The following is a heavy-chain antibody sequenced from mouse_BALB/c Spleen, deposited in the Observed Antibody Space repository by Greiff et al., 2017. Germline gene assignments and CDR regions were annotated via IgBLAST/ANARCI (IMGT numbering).Heavy chain of an antibody. CDR3: ARRRLAY. CDR2: INPSTGYT. CDR1: GYTFTSYW. J-gene: IGHJ3*01. V-gene: IGHV1-7*01. Sequence: QVQLQQSGAELAKPGASVKMSCKASGYTFTSYWMHWVKQRPGQGLEWIGYINPSTGYTEYNQKFKDKATLTADKSSSTAYMQLSSLTSEDSAVYYYARRRLAYWGQGTLGTVSA.